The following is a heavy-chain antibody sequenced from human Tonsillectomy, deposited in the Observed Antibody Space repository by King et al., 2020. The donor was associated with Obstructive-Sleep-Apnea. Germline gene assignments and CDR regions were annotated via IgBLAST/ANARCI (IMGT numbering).Heavy chain of an antibody. D-gene: IGHD6-19*01. CDR1: GFTFSSYA. CDR3: ANAWRRGWPFDY. J-gene: IGHJ4*02. V-gene: IGHV3-23*04. Sequence: VQLVESGGGLVQPWGSLRLSRAASGFTFSSYAMSWVRQAPGKGLEWVSAISGSGGSTYYADSVKGRFTISRDNSKNTLYLQMNSLRAEDTAVYYCANAWRRGWPFDYWGQGTLVTVSS. CDR2: ISGSGGST.